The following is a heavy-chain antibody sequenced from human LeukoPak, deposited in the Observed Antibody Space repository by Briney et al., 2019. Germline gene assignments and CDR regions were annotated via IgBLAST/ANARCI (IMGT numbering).Heavy chain of an antibody. Sequence: PGGSLRLSCAASGFTFSSYWMSWVRQAPGKGLEWVANIKQDGSEKYYVDSVKGRFTISRDNAKNSLYLQMNSLRAEDTAVYYCARDAVLRFLEWLVDYWGQGTLVTVSS. CDR1: GFTFSSYW. D-gene: IGHD3-3*01. CDR2: IKQDGSEK. CDR3: ARDAVLRFLEWLVDY. V-gene: IGHV3-7*01. J-gene: IGHJ4*02.